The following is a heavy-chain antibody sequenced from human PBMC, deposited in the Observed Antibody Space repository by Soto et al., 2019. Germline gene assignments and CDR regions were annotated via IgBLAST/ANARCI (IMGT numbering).Heavy chain of an antibody. D-gene: IGHD3-22*01. CDR1: GFTFSSYG. CDR2: IWYDGSNK. Sequence: GGSLRLSCAASGFTFSSYGMHWVRQAPGKGLEWVAVIWYDGSNKYYADSVKGRFTISRDNSKNTLYLQMNSLRAEDTAVYYCARDFPYYDSSGYPDAFDIWGQGTMVTVSS. CDR3: ARDFPYYDSSGYPDAFDI. J-gene: IGHJ3*02. V-gene: IGHV3-33*01.